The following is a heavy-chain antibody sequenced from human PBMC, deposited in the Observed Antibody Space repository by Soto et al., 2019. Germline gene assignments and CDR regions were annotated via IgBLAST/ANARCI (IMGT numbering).Heavy chain of an antibody. CDR3: AREIDSSGWAGWFDP. D-gene: IGHD6-19*01. V-gene: IGHV1-18*01. J-gene: IGHJ5*02. CDR1: GYTFTSYG. CDR2: ISAYNGNT. Sequence: ASVKVSCKASGYTFTSYGISWVRQAPGQGLEWVGWISAYNGNTNYAQKLQGRVTMTTDTSTSTAYMELRSLRSDDTAVYYCAREIDSSGWAGWFDPWGQGTLVTVSS.